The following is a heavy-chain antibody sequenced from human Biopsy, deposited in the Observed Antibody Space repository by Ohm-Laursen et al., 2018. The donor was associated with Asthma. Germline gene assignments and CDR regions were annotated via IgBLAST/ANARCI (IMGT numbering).Heavy chain of an antibody. CDR3: ARGDSSGWSHYYFDY. V-gene: IGHV3-53*01. Sequence: SLRLSCAASGFAVSRDYMFWVRQAPGKGLEWVSVIYSGGTSHTADSVRGRFTISRDYSKNTLYLQMHSLRAEDTAVYCCARGDSSGWSHYYFDYWGQGTLVTVSS. CDR1: GFAVSRDY. J-gene: IGHJ4*02. CDR2: IYSGGTS. D-gene: IGHD6-19*01.